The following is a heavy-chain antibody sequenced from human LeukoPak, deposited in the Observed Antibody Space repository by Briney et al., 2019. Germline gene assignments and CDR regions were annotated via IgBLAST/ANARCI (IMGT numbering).Heavy chain of an antibody. Sequence: GASVKVSCKASGYTFTSYYMHWVRQAPGQGLEWMGIINPSGGSTRYAQKFQGRVIMTRDISTSTVFMELSSLRSEDTAVYYCARGGKGLYYYGSGSYYRWGQGTLVTVSS. D-gene: IGHD3-10*01. V-gene: IGHV1-46*01. J-gene: IGHJ4*02. CDR2: INPSGGST. CDR3: ARGGKGLYYYGSGSYYR. CDR1: GYTFTSYY.